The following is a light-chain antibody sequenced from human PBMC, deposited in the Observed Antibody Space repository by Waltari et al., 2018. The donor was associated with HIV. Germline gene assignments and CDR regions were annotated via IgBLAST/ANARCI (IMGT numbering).Light chain of an antibody. J-gene: IGLJ2*01. V-gene: IGLV2-8*01. CDR1: NSDIGTYDY. CDR2: EVT. CDR3: SSFANRDGFYVL. Sequence: QSALTRPPSASGSPGQSVTLSCTGTNSDIGTYDYVSWYQQHPGKAPKLVISEVTKRPSGVSDRFSGSKAGNTAFLTVSGLQAEDEADYYCSSFANRDGFYVLFGGGTRLTVL.